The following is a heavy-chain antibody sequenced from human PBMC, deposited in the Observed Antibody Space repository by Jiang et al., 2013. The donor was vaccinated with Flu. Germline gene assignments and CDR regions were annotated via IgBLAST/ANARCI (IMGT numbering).Heavy chain of an antibody. Sequence: KGRFTISRDNAKNSLYLQMNSLRAEDTAVYYCARSTDYSSSWYGEWYYFDYWGQGTLVTVSS. V-gene: IGHV3-48*01. D-gene: IGHD6-13*01. J-gene: IGHJ4*02. CDR3: ARSTDYSSSWYGEWYYFDY.